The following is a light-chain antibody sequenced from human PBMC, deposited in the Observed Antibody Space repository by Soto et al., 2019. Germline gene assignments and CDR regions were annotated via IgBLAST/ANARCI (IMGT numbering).Light chain of an antibody. CDR3: AAWEDSLNAL. V-gene: IGLV1-44*01. J-gene: IGLJ1*01. CDR2: IND. CDR1: SSNIGDNP. Sequence: QSVLTQPPSASGTPGQRITISCSGSSSNIGDNPVNWYQQLPGAAPKLLIYINDQRPSGVPDRFSGSKSGTSASLAISGLQPDDEADYYCAAWEDSLNALFGTGTKLTVL.